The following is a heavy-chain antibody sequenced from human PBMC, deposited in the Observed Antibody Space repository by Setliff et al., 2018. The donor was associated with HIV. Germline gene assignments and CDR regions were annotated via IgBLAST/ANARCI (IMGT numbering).Heavy chain of an antibody. J-gene: IGHJ4*02. CDR3: AREAMYYYDTSGHPQGFDY. V-gene: IGHV4-31*03. D-gene: IGHD3-22*01. Sequence: SETLSLICTVSGDSISGAGFYWTWIRQLPGKGLEWIGSIYYSGSTYYNPSLKSRVTISLGTSRWQFSLTLNSVSAADTAVYFCAREAMYYYDTSGHPQGFDYWGQGTLVTVSS. CDR1: GDSISGAGFY. CDR2: IYYSGST.